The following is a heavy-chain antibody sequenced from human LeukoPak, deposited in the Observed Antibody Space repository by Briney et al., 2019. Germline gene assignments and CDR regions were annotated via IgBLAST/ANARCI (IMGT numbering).Heavy chain of an antibody. CDR2: ISGSGGST. CDR1: GFTFSSYG. Sequence: PGGSLRLSCAASGFTFSSYGMSWVRQAPGKGLEWASAISGSGGSTYYADSVKGRFTISRDNSKNTLYLQMNSLRAEDMAVYYCAKDLYYYGSGSYLDYWGQGTLVTVSS. CDR3: AKDLYYYGSGSYLDY. J-gene: IGHJ4*02. V-gene: IGHV3-23*01. D-gene: IGHD3-10*01.